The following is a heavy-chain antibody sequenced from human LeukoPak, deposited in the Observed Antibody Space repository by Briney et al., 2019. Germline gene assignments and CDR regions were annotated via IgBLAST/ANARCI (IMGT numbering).Heavy chain of an antibody. V-gene: IGHV4-4*07. CDR3: ARHRWELPQLDY. D-gene: IGHD1-26*01. J-gene: IGHJ4*02. CDR1: GGSISSYY. Sequence: SETLSLTCTVSGGSISSYYWSWIRQPAGKGLEWIGRVYTSGSTNYNPSLKSRVTILVDTSKNQFSLKLSSVTAADTAVYYCARHRWELPQLDYWGQGTLVTVSS. CDR2: VYTSGST.